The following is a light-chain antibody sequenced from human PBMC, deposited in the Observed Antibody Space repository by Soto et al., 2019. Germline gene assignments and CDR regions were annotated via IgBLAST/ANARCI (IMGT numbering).Light chain of an antibody. J-gene: IGKJ5*01. Sequence: PGERATLSCRASQSVTNNYLAWYQQRPGLDPRLLIYGASTRTAGIPDRFTGSGSGTDFTLTISRLEHEDFAVYYCQQYNTWPPITFGQGTRLEIK. CDR3: QQYNTWPPIT. CDR2: GAS. V-gene: IGKV3-20*01. CDR1: QSVTNNY.